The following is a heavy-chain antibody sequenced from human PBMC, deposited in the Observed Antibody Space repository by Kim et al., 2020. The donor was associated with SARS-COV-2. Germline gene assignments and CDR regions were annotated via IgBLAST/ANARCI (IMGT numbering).Heavy chain of an antibody. J-gene: IGHJ4*02. Sequence: CICYAESVNGRFTISRDNAKNSLYLQMNSRRAEDTAVYYCARDGTSCSDYWGQGTLVTVSS. CDR3: ARDGTSCSDY. V-gene: IGHV3-21*01. D-gene: IGHD2-2*01. CDR2: CI.